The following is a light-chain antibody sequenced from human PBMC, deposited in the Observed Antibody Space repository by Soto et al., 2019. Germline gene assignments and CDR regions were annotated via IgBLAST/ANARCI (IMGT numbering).Light chain of an antibody. CDR3: QQYNSYSRGT. Sequence: DIQMTQSPSTLSASVGDRVTITCRASQSISSWLAWYQQKPGKTPRLLIYDASTLESGVPSRFSGSGSGTEFTLTISSLQPDDFATYYCQQYNSYSRGTFGPGT. CDR2: DAS. V-gene: IGKV1-5*01. J-gene: IGKJ3*01. CDR1: QSISSW.